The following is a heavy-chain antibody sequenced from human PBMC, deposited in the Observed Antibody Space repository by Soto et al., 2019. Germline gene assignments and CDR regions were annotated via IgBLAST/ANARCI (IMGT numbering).Heavy chain of an antibody. CDR2: ISYSGTT. J-gene: IGHJ4*02. CDR1: GASIIITAYF. CDR3: ARGPPPFWSSYRFSYFDS. D-gene: IGHD3-3*01. Sequence: SYTLSPTSTFSGASIIITAYFLILIRQLPVEGLEWIGIISYSGTTYHNPSLKSRLHLSVETSKIQFFLELSFVTGADTAVYYCARGPPPFWSSYRFSYFDSWGQGTLATVSS. V-gene: IGHV4-30-4*02.